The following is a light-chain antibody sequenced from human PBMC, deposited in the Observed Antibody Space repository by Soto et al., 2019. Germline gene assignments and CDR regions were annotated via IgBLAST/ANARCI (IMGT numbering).Light chain of an antibody. Sequence: IKITQSPSTLPATVGDSVTITCRASQSLVSWLAWYQRKPGKAPKLLIYKASSLQSGVPSRFSGSGSGTEFTLTISSLQPDDFATYYCQQYLTTWTFGQGTKVDI. CDR3: QQYLTTWT. J-gene: IGKJ1*01. CDR1: QSLVSW. V-gene: IGKV1-5*03. CDR2: KAS.